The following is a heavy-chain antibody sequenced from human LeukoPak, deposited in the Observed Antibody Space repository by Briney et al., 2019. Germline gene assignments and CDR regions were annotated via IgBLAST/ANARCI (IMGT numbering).Heavy chain of an antibody. CDR2: ISSRSDYI. J-gene: IGHJ4*02. D-gene: IGHD3-22*01. CDR3: ARTYHYDSSGYFGY. Sequence: PGGSLRLSCAASGFTFSSYPMNWVRQAPGKGLEWVSSISSRSDYIYYADSVKGRFTISRDNAKNSLYLQMNSLRAEDTAVYYCARTYHYDSSGYFGYWGQGTLVTVSS. CDR1: GFTFSSYP. V-gene: IGHV3-21*01.